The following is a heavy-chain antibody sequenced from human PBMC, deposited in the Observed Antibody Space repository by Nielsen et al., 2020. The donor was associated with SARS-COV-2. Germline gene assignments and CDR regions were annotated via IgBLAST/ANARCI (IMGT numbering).Heavy chain of an antibody. D-gene: IGHD2-2*02. Sequence: SETLSLTCTVSGDSMSDSNYYWVWIRQPPGKGLEWIASIYYSGITYYNTSLKSRVTISIDTSKNHFSLRLNSVAAADTAVYYCARPHRSSILNTYWFDPWGQGSLVTVSS. J-gene: IGHJ5*02. CDR1: GDSMSDSNYY. V-gene: IGHV4-39*02. CDR3: ARPHRSSILNTYWFDP. CDR2: IYYSGIT.